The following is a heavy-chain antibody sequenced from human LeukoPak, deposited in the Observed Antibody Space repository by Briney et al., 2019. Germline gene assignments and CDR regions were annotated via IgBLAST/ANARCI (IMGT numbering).Heavy chain of an antibody. CDR3: ARAKVVAATFYYSHGMDV. CDR2: INHSGST. J-gene: IGHJ6*02. Sequence: SETLSLTCAVYGASFSGYYWSWIRQPPGKGLEWIGEINHSGSTEYNPSLKSRVTISVDMSKNQFSLKLNSMTAADTGVYYCARAKVVAATFYYSHGMDVWGQGTTVTVSS. D-gene: IGHD2-15*01. CDR1: GASFSGYY. V-gene: IGHV4-34*01.